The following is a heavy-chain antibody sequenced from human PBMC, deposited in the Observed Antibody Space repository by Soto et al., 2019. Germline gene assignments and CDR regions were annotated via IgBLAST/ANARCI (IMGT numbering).Heavy chain of an antibody. CDR1: GFTFTNYA. J-gene: IGHJ4*02. CDR3: VKDRYVDY. CDR2: ISSEGATT. Sequence: GGPLSLSYSFVGFTFTNYAMRWVRPAPGKGLEYIASISSEGATTYYADSVKGRFIISRDNSKNTLYLQMSSLRAEDTAVYYCVKDRYVDYWGQGMLVTVSS. V-gene: IGHV3-64D*06.